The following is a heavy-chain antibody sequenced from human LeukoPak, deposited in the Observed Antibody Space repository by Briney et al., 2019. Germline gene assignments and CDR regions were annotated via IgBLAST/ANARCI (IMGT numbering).Heavy chain of an antibody. Sequence: GGSLRLSCAASGFTFRTYWMHWVRQAPGKGLVWVSHIKSDGSATTYADSVKGRFTISRDNPKNTLYLQMNSLRAEDTAVYYCARGFSYNHFDYWGQGTLVTVSS. J-gene: IGHJ4*02. D-gene: IGHD5-24*01. CDR2: IKSDGSAT. V-gene: IGHV3-74*01. CDR3: ARGFSYNHFDY. CDR1: GFTFRTYW.